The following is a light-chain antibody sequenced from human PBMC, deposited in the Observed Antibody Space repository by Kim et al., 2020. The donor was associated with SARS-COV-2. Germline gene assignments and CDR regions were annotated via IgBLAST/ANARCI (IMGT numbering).Light chain of an antibody. J-gene: IGKJ3*01. V-gene: IGKV1-33*01. Sequence: DIQLTQSPSSLSASVGDRVTITCQASQDIRYHLNWYQQKPGKVPKLLIYDASNLETGVPSRFSGSGSGTDFSLTIRGLQPEDIATYYCQQYKITLSFGPGTKVDIK. CDR1: QDIRYH. CDR3: QQYKITLS. CDR2: DAS.